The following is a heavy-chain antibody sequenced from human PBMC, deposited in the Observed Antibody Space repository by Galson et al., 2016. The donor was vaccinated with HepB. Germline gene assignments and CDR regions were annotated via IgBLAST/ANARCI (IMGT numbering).Heavy chain of an antibody. CDR1: DFIVSTNY. Sequence: SLRLSCAASDFIVSTNYISWVRQAPGKGLEWVSVIYSGANSLYADSVRGRFSISTDNSNNTVYLQMNSLTAEDTAVYYCARSEWELRGYDSWGQGTLVTVSS. J-gene: IGHJ5*01. V-gene: IGHV3-53*01. D-gene: IGHD1-26*01. CDR3: ARSEWELRGYDS. CDR2: IYSGANS.